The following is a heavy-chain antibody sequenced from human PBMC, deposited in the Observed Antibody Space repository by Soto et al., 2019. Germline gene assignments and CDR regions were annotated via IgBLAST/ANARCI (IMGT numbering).Heavy chain of an antibody. J-gene: IGHJ6*02. CDR3: ARAHCSGGSCYRNSYCYGMDV. CDR1: GGTFSSYA. V-gene: IGHV1-69*12. CDR2: IIPIFGTA. Sequence: QVQLVQSGAEVKKPGSSVKVSCKASGGTFSSYAISWVRQAPGQGLEWMGGIIPIFGTANYAQKFQGRVTITADESTSTAYMELSSLRSEDTAVYYCARAHCSGGSCYRNSYCYGMDVWGQGTTVTVSS. D-gene: IGHD2-15*01.